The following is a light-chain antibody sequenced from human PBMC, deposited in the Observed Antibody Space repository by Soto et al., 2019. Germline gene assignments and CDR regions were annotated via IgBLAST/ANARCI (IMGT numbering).Light chain of an antibody. CDR1: QSVSSY. Sequence: EIVLTQSPVTLSLSPGERATLSCRASQSVSSYLACYQQKPGQAPRLLIYDASNRATGIPARFSGSGSGTEFTLTISSLEPEDFAVYYCQQRSNWPPLTFGGGTTVEIK. V-gene: IGKV3-11*01. CDR2: DAS. CDR3: QQRSNWPPLT. J-gene: IGKJ4*01.